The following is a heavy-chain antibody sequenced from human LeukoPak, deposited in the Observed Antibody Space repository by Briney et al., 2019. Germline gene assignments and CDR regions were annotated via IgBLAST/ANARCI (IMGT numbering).Heavy chain of an antibody. CDR2: TSNDETRS. J-gene: IGHJ4*02. D-gene: IGHD1-1*01. CDR3: VRDADGRQMERQYVDY. Sequence: PGGSLRLSCAASGFTFNHFWMHWVRQVPGKGLLWVSRTSNDETRSPYADSVKGRFTISRDNAKNTLYLQMNSLRAEDTAIYYCVRDADGRQMERQYVDYCGQGNLVTVSS. V-gene: IGHV3-74*03. CDR1: GFTFNHFW.